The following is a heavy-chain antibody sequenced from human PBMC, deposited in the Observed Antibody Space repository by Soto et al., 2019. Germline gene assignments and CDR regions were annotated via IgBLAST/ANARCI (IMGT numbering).Heavy chain of an antibody. Sequence: ASVKVSCKASGYTFTSYGISWVRQAPGQGLEWMGWISAYNGNTNYAQKLQGRVTMTTDTSTRTAYMELRSLRSDDTAVYYCARDLIGADIVVVVAAKGAWWFDPWGQGTLVTVSS. V-gene: IGHV1-18*01. D-gene: IGHD2-15*01. CDR3: ARDLIGADIVVVVAAKGAWWFDP. J-gene: IGHJ5*02. CDR2: ISAYNGNT. CDR1: GYTFTSYG.